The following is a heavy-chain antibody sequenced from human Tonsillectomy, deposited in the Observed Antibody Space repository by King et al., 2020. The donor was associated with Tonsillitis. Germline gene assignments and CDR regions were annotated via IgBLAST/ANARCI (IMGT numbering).Heavy chain of an antibody. J-gene: IGHJ3*02. CDR1: GGSISSYY. V-gene: IGHV4-59*01. CDR2: NYYSGST. CDR3: ARGADYYDSSGYAFDI. Sequence: QLQESGPGLVKPSETLSLTCTVSGGSISSYYWSWIRQPPGKGLEWIGYNYYSGSTNYNPSLKSRVTISVDTSKNQFSLKLSSVTAADTAVYYCARGADYYDSSGYAFDIWGQGTMVTVSS. D-gene: IGHD3-22*01.